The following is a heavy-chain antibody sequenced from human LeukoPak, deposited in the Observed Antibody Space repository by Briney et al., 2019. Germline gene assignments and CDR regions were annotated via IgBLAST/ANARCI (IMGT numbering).Heavy chain of an antibody. Sequence: GESLKISCKGSGYSFTNFWIGWVRQMPGKGLEWMGIIYPGDSHTRYNPSFQGQVTISADKSISTAYLQWSSLKASDTAMYYCARSSYYDSSGYDHWGQGTLVTVSS. J-gene: IGHJ4*02. CDR2: IYPGDSHT. D-gene: IGHD3-22*01. CDR1: GYSFTNFW. V-gene: IGHV5-51*01. CDR3: ARSSYYDSSGYDH.